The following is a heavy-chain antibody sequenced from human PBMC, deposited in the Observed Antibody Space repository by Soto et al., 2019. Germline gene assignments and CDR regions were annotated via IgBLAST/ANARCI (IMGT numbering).Heavy chain of an antibody. V-gene: IGHV1-46*03. CDR1: GYTFTSYY. J-gene: IGHJ6*02. CDR3: ASLRYSSGWYQGSYYYYGMDV. Sequence: ASVKVSCKASGYTFTSYYMHWVRQAPGQGLEWMGIINPSGGSTSYAQKFQGRVTMTRDTSTSTVYMELSSLRSEDTAVYYCASLRYSSGWYQGSYYYYGMDVWGQGTTVTVSS. CDR2: INPSGGST. D-gene: IGHD6-19*01.